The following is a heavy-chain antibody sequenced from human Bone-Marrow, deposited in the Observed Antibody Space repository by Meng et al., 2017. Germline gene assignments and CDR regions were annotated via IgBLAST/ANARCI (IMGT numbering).Heavy chain of an antibody. Sequence: ASVKVSCKASGYTFTSYYMHWVRQAPGQGLEWMGIINPSGGSTSYAQKFQGRVTMTRDTSTSTVYMELSSLRSEDTAVYYCARDRSTTPYYDREGGILSWGQGTLVTVSS. CDR1: GYTFTSYY. CDR2: INPSGGST. CDR3: ARDRSTTPYYDREGGILS. J-gene: IGHJ5*02. V-gene: IGHV1-46*01. D-gene: IGHD3-22*01.